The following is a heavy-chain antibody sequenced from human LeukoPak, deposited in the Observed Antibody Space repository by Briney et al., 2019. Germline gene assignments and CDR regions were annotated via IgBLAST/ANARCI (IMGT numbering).Heavy chain of an antibody. CDR3: AKKDSSWNLLNYYYYMDV. V-gene: IGHV3-23*01. D-gene: IGHD6-13*01. CDR2: ISGSGGST. CDR1: GFTFSSYA. Sequence: GGSLRHSCAASGFTFSSYAMSWVRQAPGKGLEWVSAISGSGGSTYYADSVKGRFTISRDNSKNTVYLQMNSLGAEDTAVYYCAKKDSSWNLLNYYYYMDVWGKGTTVTVSS. J-gene: IGHJ6*03.